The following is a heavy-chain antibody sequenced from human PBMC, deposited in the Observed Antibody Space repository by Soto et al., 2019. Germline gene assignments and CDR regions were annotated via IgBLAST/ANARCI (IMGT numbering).Heavy chain of an antibody. D-gene: IGHD3-22*01. CDR1: GFSFSTSGMC. CDR2: IDWDDDK. CDR3: ARNFYDTGNHYARIDY. J-gene: IGHJ4*02. Sequence: SGPTLVNPTQTLTLTCTFSGFSFSTSGMCVSWIRQPPGKALEWLALIDWDDDKFYLTSLKTRLTISRDTSKNQVVLTMTNMDPLDTATYYCARNFYDTGNHYARIDYWGPGTLVTFSS. V-gene: IGHV2-70*01.